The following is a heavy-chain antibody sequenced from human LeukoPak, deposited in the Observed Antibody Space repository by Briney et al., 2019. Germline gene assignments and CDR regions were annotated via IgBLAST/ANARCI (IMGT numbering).Heavy chain of an antibody. J-gene: IGHJ4*02. D-gene: IGHD2-21*01. CDR1: GFHFTSYW. CDR2: IYPGDSDT. CDR3: ARLGGDPPFDY. V-gene: IGHV5-51*01. Sequence: GASLKISCKGSGFHFTSYWFGWVRQVPGKGLEGMGSIYPGDSDTRYSTSCQGQVTISADKSISTAYLQWSSLKASDTAMYYCARLGGDPPFDYWGQGTLVTVSS.